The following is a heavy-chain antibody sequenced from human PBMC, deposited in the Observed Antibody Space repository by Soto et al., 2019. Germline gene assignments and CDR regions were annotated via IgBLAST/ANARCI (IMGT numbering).Heavy chain of an antibody. CDR3: ARDGDPYSSSWYGNWFDP. CDR2: IIPIFGTA. D-gene: IGHD6-13*01. CDR1: GGTFSSYA. V-gene: IGHV1-69*01. J-gene: IGHJ5*02. Sequence: QVQLVQSGAEVKKPGSSVKVSCKASGGTFSSYAISWVRQAPGQGLEWMGGIIPIFGTANYAQKFQGRVTITGDESTSNAYMELSSLRSEEKAVYYCARDGDPYSSSWYGNWFDPWGQGNLVTVSS.